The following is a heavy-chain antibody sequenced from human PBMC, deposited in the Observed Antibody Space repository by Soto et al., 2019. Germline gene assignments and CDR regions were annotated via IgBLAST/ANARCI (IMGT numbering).Heavy chain of an antibody. V-gene: IGHV3-23*01. Sequence: GGSLRLSCAASAFTFSSYAMSWVRQAPGKGLEMVSAVSGSGDSTYYADSVKGRFTISRDNSKNTLYLQMNSLRAEDTAVYYCARELGYCSGGSCYMDGAFDFWGQGTMVTVSS. J-gene: IGHJ3*01. CDR3: ARELGYCSGGSCYMDGAFDF. D-gene: IGHD2-15*01. CDR2: VSGSGDST. CDR1: AFTFSSYA.